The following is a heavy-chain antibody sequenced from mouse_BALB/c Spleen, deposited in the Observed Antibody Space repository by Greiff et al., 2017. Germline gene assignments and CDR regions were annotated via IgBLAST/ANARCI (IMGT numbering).Heavy chain of an antibody. J-gene: IGHJ4*01. V-gene: IGHV5-6-5*01. Sequence: DVKLVESGGGLVQPGGSLKLSCAASGFTFSSYTMSWVRQTPEKRLEWVAYISNGGSTYYPDSVKGRFTISRDNARNILYLQMSSLRSEDTAMYYCARDGYGNYAPYGYWGQGTSVTVSS. D-gene: IGHD2-10*02. CDR2: ISNGGST. CDR1: GFTFSSYT. CDR3: ARDGYGNYAPYGY.